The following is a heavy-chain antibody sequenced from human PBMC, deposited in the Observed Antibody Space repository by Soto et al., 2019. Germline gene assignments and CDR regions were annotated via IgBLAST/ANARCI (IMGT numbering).Heavy chain of an antibody. CDR1: GYTFTGYY. Sequence: QVQLVQSGAEVKKPGASVKVSCKASGYTFTGYYMHWVRQAPGQGLEWMGWINPNSGGTNYAQKLQGWVTMTRDTSISTAYMELSRLRSDDTAVYYCARDRGRWLSQGLDYWGQGTLVTVSS. J-gene: IGHJ4*02. V-gene: IGHV1-2*04. CDR2: INPNSGGT. D-gene: IGHD1-26*01. CDR3: ARDRGRWLSQGLDY.